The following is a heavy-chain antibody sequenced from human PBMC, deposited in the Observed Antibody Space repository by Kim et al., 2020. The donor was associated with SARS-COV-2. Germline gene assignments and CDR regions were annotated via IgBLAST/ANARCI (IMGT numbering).Heavy chain of an antibody. J-gene: IGHJ3*02. V-gene: IGHV1-69*05. D-gene: IGHD1-26*01. CDR3: ARDGLSGTTNPIDAFDI. CDR1: GGAFSYYG. Sequence: SVKVSCKASGGAFSYYGISWLRQAPGQGLEWVGGIIPLFRTANYAQNFQGRVSITKDESTRTAFMELSSLTSEDTAVSYCARDGLSGTTNPIDAFDIWG. CDR2: IIPLFRTA.